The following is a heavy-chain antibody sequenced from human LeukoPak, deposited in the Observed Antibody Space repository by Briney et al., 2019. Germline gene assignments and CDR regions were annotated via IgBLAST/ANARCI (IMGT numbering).Heavy chain of an antibody. CDR3: AKGGSYYYDTSGYFGY. V-gene: IGHV3-23*01. Sequence: GGSLRLYCAASGFTFSNFAMNWVRQAPGKGLEWVSGISGSGGSTYYAASVKGRFTISRDNSKNTLYLQMNSLRAEDTAVYYCAKGGSYYYDTSGYFGYWGQGTLVTVSS. D-gene: IGHD3-22*01. J-gene: IGHJ4*02. CDR2: ISGSGGST. CDR1: GFTFSNFA.